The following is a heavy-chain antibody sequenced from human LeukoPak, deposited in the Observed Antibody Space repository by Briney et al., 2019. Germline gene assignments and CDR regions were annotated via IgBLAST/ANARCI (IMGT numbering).Heavy chain of an antibody. Sequence: ASVKVSCKASGYTFTSYYMHWVRQAPGQGLEWMGIINPSGGSTSYAQKFQGRVTMTRDTSTSTVYMELSSLRVEDAAVYYCAKAPVTTCTGVFCYPFDYWGQGTLVTVSS. CDR3: AKAPVTTCTGVFCYPFDY. CDR1: GYTFTSYY. D-gene: IGHD2-8*02. V-gene: IGHV1-46*01. CDR2: INPSGGST. J-gene: IGHJ4*02.